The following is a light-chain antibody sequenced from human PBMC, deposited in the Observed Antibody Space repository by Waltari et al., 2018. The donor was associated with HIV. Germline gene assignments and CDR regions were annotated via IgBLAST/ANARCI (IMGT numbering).Light chain of an antibody. J-gene: IGLJ1*01. V-gene: IGLV1-47*01. CDR2: RNN. CDR1: SSNIGSKY. Sequence: PSPPQPAGQRVTISCSGSSSNIGSKYVYWYQQLPGTAPKLLIYRNNQRPSGVPDRFSGSKSGTSASLAISGLRSEDEADYYCAAWDDSLSVVYVFGTGTKVTVL. CDR3: AAWDDSLSVVYV.